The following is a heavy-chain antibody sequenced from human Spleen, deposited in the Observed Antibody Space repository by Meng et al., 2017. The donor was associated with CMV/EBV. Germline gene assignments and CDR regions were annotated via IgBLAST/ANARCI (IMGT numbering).Heavy chain of an antibody. CDR1: GFTFSSNW. CDR2: IKQDGSEK. CDR3: ARDHDFWSGQSPMDV. V-gene: IGHV3-7*03. J-gene: IGHJ6*02. Sequence: GGSLRLSCAASGFTFSSNWMSWVRQAPGKGLEWVANIKQDGSEKHYVDSVKGRFTISRDNAKNSLYLQMNSLRGEDTALYYCARDHDFWSGQSPMDVWGQGTTVTVSS. D-gene: IGHD3-3*01.